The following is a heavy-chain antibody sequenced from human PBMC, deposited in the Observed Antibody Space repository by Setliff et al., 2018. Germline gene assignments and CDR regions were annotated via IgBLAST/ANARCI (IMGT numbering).Heavy chain of an antibody. CDR2: IYTSGST. CDR3: ARAFTYYNFWSGYGYGMDV. D-gene: IGHD3-3*01. J-gene: IGHJ6*02. V-gene: IGHV4-4*08. Sequence: SETLSLTCTVSGGSISSHYWSWIRQPPGKGLEWIGYIYTSGSTNYNPSLKSRVTISVDTSKNQFSLKLSSVTAADTAVYYCARAFTYYNFWSGYGYGMDVWGQGTTVTVS. CDR1: GGSISSHY.